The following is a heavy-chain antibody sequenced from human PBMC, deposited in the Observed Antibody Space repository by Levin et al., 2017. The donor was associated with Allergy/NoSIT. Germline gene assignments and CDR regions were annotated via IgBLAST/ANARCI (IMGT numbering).Heavy chain of an antibody. CDR2: IYPGDSDT. CDR1: GYSFTNYW. CDR3: ARHVAVTPRDGMDV. D-gene: IGHD6-19*01. J-gene: IGHJ6*02. Sequence: KVSCKISGYSFTNYWIGWVRQMPGKGLEWMGIIYPGDSDTRYSPSFQGQVTISADKSVSTAYLQWSSLKASDTAMYYCARHVAVTPRDGMDVWGQGTTVTVSS. V-gene: IGHV5-51*01.